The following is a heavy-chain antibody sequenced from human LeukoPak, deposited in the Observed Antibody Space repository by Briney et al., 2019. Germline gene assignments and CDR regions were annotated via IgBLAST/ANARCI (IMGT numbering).Heavy chain of an antibody. V-gene: IGHV3-23*01. J-gene: IGHJ4*02. D-gene: IGHD1-26*01. CDR2: ISGSDGTT. CDR3: AKDRLGALLYFDS. Sequence: GGSLRLSCAASGFTFSNYAMSWVRQAPGKGLEWVSGISGSDGTTHYADSVKGRFTISRDNSMNTLYLQMNSLRAEDTAVYSCAKDRLGALLYFDSWGQGTLVTVSS. CDR1: GFTFSNYA.